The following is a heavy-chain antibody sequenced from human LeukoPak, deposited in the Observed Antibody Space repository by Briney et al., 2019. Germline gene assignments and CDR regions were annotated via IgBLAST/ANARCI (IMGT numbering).Heavy chain of an antibody. D-gene: IGHD1-20*01. CDR3: ARDPPFIIGTTFFDY. Sequence: GGSLRLSCAASGFTFSSYSMNWVRPAPGKGLEWVSSISTSSTYIYYADSVKGRFTISRDNAKNSLYLQMNSLRAEDTAVYYCARDPPFIIGTTFFDYWGQGTLVTVSS. CDR2: ISTSSTYI. CDR1: GFTFSSYS. J-gene: IGHJ4*02. V-gene: IGHV3-21*01.